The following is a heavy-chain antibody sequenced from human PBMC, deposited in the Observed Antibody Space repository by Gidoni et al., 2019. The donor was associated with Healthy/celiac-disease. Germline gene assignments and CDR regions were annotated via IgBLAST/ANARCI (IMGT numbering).Heavy chain of an antibody. V-gene: IGHV4-61*02. J-gene: IGHJ5*02. CDR1: GGSISSGSYY. D-gene: IGHD4-17*01. Sequence: QVQLQESGPGLVKPSQTLSLTCTVSGGSISSGSYYWSWIRQPAGKGLEWIGRIYTSGSTNYNPSLKMRVTISVDTSKNQFSLKLSSVTAADTAVYYCARDSGGGYDYGAPNLPRGHWFDPWGQGTLVTVSS. CDR2: IYTSGST. CDR3: ARDSGGGYDYGAPNLPRGHWFDP.